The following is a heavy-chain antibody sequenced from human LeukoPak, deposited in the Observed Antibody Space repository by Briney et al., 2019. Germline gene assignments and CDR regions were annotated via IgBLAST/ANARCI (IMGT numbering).Heavy chain of an antibody. CDR3: AREDGSGSYYETGDY. V-gene: IGHV3-30*03. CDR2: ISYDGSNK. CDR1: GFTFSSYG. D-gene: IGHD3-10*01. Sequence: GGSLRLSCAASGFTFSSYGMHWVRQAPGKGLEWVAVISYDGSNKYYADSVKGRFTISRDNSKNTLYLQMNSLRAEDTAVYYCAREDGSGSYYETGDYWGQGTLVTVSS. J-gene: IGHJ4*02.